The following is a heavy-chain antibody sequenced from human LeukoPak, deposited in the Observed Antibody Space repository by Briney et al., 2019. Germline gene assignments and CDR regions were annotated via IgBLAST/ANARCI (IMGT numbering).Heavy chain of an antibody. V-gene: IGHV4-59*08. D-gene: IGHD3-3*01. J-gene: IGHJ5*02. CDR1: GGSIINDY. CDR2: IYYSGST. Sequence: SETLSLTCTVSGGSIINDYWSWIRQTPGKGLEWIGYIYYSGSTNYNPSLKSRVTISVDTSKNQFSLKLSSVTAADTAVYYCARLAPSITIFDPWGQGTLVTVSS. CDR3: ARLAPSITIFDP.